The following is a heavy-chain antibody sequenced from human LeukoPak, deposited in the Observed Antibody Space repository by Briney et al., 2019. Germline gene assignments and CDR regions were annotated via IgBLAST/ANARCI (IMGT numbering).Heavy chain of an antibody. Sequence: PSETLSLTCAVYGGSFSGYYWSWIRQPPGKGLEWIGEINHSGSTNYNPSLKSRVTISVDTSKNQFSLKLSSVTAADTAVYYCARYLRWLSPFDYWGQGTLVTVSS. D-gene: IGHD3-10*01. CDR2: INHSGST. CDR1: GGSFSGYY. V-gene: IGHV4-34*01. J-gene: IGHJ4*02. CDR3: ARYLRWLSPFDY.